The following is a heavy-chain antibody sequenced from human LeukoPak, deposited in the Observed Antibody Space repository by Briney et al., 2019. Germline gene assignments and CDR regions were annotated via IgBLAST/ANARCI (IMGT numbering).Heavy chain of an antibody. CDR2: IYHSGST. Sequence: PSQTLSLTCTVSGGSISSGGYYWSWIRQPPGKGLEWIGYIYHSGSTYYNPSLKSRVTISVDRSKNQFSLKLSSVTAADTAVYYCARAQGPTFFDYWGQGTQVTVSS. V-gene: IGHV4-30-2*01. D-gene: IGHD4-11*01. CDR1: GGSISSGGYY. CDR3: ARAQGPTFFDY. J-gene: IGHJ4*02.